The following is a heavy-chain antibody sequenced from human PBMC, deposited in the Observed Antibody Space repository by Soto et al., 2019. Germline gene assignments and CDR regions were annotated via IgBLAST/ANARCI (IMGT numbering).Heavy chain of an antibody. D-gene: IGHD2-15*01. CDR2: IIPIFGTP. J-gene: IGHJ4*02. CDR3: ARDRAPRGWSYLDL. CDR1: GGSFSDYA. Sequence: ASVKVSCKAFGGSFSDYAISWVRQAPGQGLEWMGGIIPIFGTPNYAQKFQDRATFTAHESTNTAYMELSRLTSEDTAVYYCARDRAPRGWSYLDLWGQGTQVTVSS. V-gene: IGHV1-69*13.